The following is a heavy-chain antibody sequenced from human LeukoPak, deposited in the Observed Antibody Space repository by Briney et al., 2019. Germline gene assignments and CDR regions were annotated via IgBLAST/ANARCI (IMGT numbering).Heavy chain of an antibody. CDR2: IYYMGST. D-gene: IGHD2-15*01. V-gene: IGHV4-59*12. CDR1: GVSIRNNY. Sequence: SETLSLTCTVSGVSIRNNYWTWIRQPPGKGLEWIGHIYYMGSTNYSPSLKSRVTISIDTSKNQFSLKLSSVAAADTAVYYCARDRIVVVVAATPELDNWFDPWGQGTLVTVSS. J-gene: IGHJ5*02. CDR3: ARDRIVVVVAATPELDNWFDP.